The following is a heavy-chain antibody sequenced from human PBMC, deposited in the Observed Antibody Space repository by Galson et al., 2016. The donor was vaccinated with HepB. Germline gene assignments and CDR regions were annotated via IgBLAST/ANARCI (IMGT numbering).Heavy chain of an antibody. Sequence: SETLSLTCIVSGASIISDSYNWGWIRQPPGKGLEWIATIYHTGRSYYSPSLQSRITISVDTSKNQFSLSLRSVTTADTATYYCARHPTGYPNWFDSWGQGALVAVSS. CDR1: GASIISDSYN. CDR2: IYHTGRS. V-gene: IGHV4-39*01. J-gene: IGHJ5*01. D-gene: IGHD3-9*01. CDR3: ARHPTGYPNWFDS.